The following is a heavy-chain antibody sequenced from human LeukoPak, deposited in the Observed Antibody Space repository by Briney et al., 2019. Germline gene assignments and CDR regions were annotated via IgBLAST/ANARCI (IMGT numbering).Heavy chain of an antibody. V-gene: IGHV4-61*02. CDR2: IYTSGST. D-gene: IGHD2-2*01. Sequence: SETLSLTCTVSGGSISSGSYYWSWIRQPAGKGLEWFGRIYTSGSTNYNPSLKSRVTVSVDTSKNQFSLKLSSVTAADTAVYYCARGGYCSSTSCYSSRSGFDYWGQGTLVTVSS. CDR1: GGSISSGSYY. J-gene: IGHJ4*02. CDR3: ARGGYCSSTSCYSSRSGFDY.